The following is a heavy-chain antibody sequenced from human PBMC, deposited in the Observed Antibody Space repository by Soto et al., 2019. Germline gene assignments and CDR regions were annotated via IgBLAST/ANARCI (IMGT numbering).Heavy chain of an antibody. CDR1: GGTFSSYT. J-gene: IGHJ4*01. Sequence: QLQLVQSGAEVREPGSSVKVSCKASGGTFSSYTVIWVRQAPGQGLEWMGGITPTLNIAKYAEKFQGRVTITADEYTSTVNMHLSSLRSEDTAVYFCARGYYSGSNPSSFDYWGHGTLVAVSS. CDR3: ARGYYSGSNPSSFDY. V-gene: IGHV1-69*01. D-gene: IGHD1-26*01. CDR2: ITPTLNIA.